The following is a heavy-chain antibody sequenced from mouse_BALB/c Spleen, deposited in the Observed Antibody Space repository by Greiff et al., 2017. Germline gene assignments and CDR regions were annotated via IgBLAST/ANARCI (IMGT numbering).Heavy chain of an antibody. CDR3: TRWNYDVGFDY. CDR1: GYTFTSYY. V-gene: IGHV1S81*02. J-gene: IGHJ2*01. Sequence: QVQLQQSGAELVKPGASVKLSCKASGYTFTSYYMYWVKQRPGQGLEWIGEINPSNGGTNFNEKFKSKATLTVDKSSSTAYMQLSSLTSEDSAVYYCTRWNYDVGFDYWGQGTTLTVSS. CDR2: INPSNGGT. D-gene: IGHD2-4*01.